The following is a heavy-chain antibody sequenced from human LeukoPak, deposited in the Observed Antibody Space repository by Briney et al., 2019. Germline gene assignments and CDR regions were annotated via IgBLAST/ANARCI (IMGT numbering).Heavy chain of an antibody. D-gene: IGHD3-9*01. CDR1: GGTFSSYA. CDR3: ARDRDDWPTSQYYYYGMDV. J-gene: IGHJ6*02. CDR2: IIPILGIA. Sequence: GASVKVSCKASGGTFSSYAISWVRQAPGQGLEWMGRIIPILGIANYAQKFQGRVTITADKSTSTAYMELSSLRSEDTAVYYCARDRDDWPTSQYYYYGMDVWGQGTTVTVSS. V-gene: IGHV1-69*04.